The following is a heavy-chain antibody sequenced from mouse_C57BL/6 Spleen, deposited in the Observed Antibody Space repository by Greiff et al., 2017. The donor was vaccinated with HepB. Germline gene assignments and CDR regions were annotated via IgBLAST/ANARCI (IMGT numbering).Heavy chain of an antibody. V-gene: IGHV1-15*01. CDR3: TRNDGYYNYAMDY. J-gene: IGHJ4*01. Sequence: VQGVESGAELVRPGASVTLSCKASGYTFTDYEMHWVKQTPVHGLEWIGAIDPETGGTAYNQKFKGKAILTTDKSSSTAYMELRSLTSEDSAVYYCTRNDGYYNYAMDYWGQGTSVTVSS. CDR1: GYTFTDYE. D-gene: IGHD2-3*01. CDR2: IDPETGGT.